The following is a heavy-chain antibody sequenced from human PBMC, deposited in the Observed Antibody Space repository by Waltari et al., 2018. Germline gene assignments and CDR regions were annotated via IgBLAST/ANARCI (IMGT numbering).Heavy chain of an antibody. D-gene: IGHD2-15*01. J-gene: IGHJ4*02. CDR1: GFNFSNWI. CDR3: AREGGTSGYSGYFDY. Sequence: QVQLVESGGGVVQPGRSLRLSCAAPGFNFSNWIIPWVSQAQGKGLEWGAAVSYDGISTYNADSVKGRFTIGGDDSKNTVYLQINSLRPEDTAIYYCAREGGTSGYSGYFDYWGQGTLVTVSS. V-gene: IGHV3-30*01. CDR2: VSYDGIST.